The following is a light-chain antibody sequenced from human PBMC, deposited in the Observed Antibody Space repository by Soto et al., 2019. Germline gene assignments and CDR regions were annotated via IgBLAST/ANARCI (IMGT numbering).Light chain of an antibody. J-gene: IGLJ2*01. V-gene: IGLV2-14*01. CDR2: DVS. Sequence: QSALTQPASVSGSPGQSVTISCTGTSNDIGAYNYVSWYQQHPGKAPKLMIYDVSSRPSGVSNRLSGSRSGNTASLTISGRQAEDEADYYCSSYTTTKIVIFGGGTKVTVL. CDR1: SNDIGAYNY. CDR3: SSYTTTKIVI.